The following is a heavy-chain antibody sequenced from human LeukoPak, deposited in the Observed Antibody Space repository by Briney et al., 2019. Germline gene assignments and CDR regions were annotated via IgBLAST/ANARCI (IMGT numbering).Heavy chain of an antibody. CDR1: GYTFTSYY. J-gene: IGHJ4*02. CDR2: INPSGGST. V-gene: IGHV1-46*01. CDR3: ARDREEVRGVIIIRGFDY. Sequence: ASVKVSCKASGYTFTSYYMHWVRQAPGQGLEWMGIINPSGGSTSYAQKFQGRVTMTRDTSTSTVYMELSSLRSDDTAVYYCARDREEVRGVIIIRGFDYGGQGTLVTVSS. D-gene: IGHD3-10*01.